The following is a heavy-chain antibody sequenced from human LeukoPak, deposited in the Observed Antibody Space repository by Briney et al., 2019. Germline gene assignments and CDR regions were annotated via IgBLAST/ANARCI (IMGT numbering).Heavy chain of an antibody. D-gene: IGHD2-21*02. Sequence: PSETLPLTCTVSGGSISSYYWSWIRQPAGKGLEWIGRMYITGNTNYNPSLKSRVTMSLDTSKNHFSLKLSSVTAADTAVYYCARDSTASSPWYFDLWGRGTLVTVSS. CDR2: MYITGNT. CDR3: ARDSTASSPWYFDL. V-gene: IGHV4-4*07. J-gene: IGHJ2*01. CDR1: GGSISSYY.